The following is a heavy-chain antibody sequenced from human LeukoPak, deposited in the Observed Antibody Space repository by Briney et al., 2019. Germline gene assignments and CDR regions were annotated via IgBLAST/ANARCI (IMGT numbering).Heavy chain of an antibody. V-gene: IGHV4-34*01. CDR2: INHSGST. D-gene: IGHD3-10*01. CDR3: ARGGSVLWFGELRNWFDP. CDR1: GGSFSGYY. Sequence: PSVTLSLTCAVYGGSFSGYYWSWIRQPPGKGLEWIGEINHSGSTNYNPSLKSRVTISVDTSKNQFSLKLSSVTAADTAVYYCARGGSVLWFGELRNWFDPWGQGTLVTVSS. J-gene: IGHJ5*02.